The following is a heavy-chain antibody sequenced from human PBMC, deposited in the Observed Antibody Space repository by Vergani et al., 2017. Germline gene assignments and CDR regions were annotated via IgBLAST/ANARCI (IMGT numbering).Heavy chain of an antibody. Sequence: QVQLQESGPGLVKPSQTLSLTCAVPGVSISSGSFYWSWVRQSAGKGLEWIGRMYTNGTPNYNPSLKGRVTISPNASRNQFSLKLTSLTAAAPAVYYCAKAAGGLGPWGPGTRVTVSS. J-gene: IGHJ5*02. D-gene: IGHD3-16*01. V-gene: IGHV4-61*02. CDR1: GVSISSGSFY. CDR3: AKAAGGLGP. CDR2: MYTNGTP.